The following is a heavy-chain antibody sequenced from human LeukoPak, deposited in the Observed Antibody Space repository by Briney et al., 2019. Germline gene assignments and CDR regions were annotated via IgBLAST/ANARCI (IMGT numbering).Heavy chain of an antibody. Sequence: KPSETLSLTCAVYGVSFSGYYWSWIRQPPGKGLEWIGEINHSGSTNYSPSLKSRVPISVDTSKNQFSLKLSSVTAADTAVYYCARGRGLVGYYFDYWGQGTLVAVSS. CDR2: INHSGST. V-gene: IGHV4-34*01. CDR3: ARGRGLVGYYFDY. D-gene: IGHD2-8*02. J-gene: IGHJ4*02. CDR1: GVSFSGYY.